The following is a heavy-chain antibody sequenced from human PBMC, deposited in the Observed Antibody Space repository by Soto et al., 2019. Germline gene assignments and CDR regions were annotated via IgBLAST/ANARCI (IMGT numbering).Heavy chain of an antibody. CDR1: GGSISSGGYS. Sequence: QLQLQESGSGLVTPSQTLSLTCAVSGGSISSGGYSWSWIRQPPGKGLEWIGYIYHSGRTYYNPSPKSRVTIAVDSSKNHFALKRSSATAADTAVYYCARVPDYWGQGTLVTVSS. D-gene: IGHD2-2*01. CDR3: ARVPDY. V-gene: IGHV4-30-2*01. J-gene: IGHJ4*02. CDR2: IYHSGRT.